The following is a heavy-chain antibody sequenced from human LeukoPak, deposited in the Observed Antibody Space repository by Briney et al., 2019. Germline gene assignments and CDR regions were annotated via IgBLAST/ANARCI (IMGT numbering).Heavy chain of an antibody. J-gene: IGHJ5*02. CDR1: GYTFIAHY. Sequence: ASVKVSCKASGYTFIAHYIHWVRQAPGQGLEWMGWINPNSGGTNYAQKFQGRVTMTRDTSISTAYMELSGLKSDDTAMYYCARDPTAAAGRHTIQSNWFDPWGQGTLVTVSS. CDR3: ARDPTAAAGRHTIQSNWFDP. D-gene: IGHD6-13*01. CDR2: INPNSGGT. V-gene: IGHV1-2*02.